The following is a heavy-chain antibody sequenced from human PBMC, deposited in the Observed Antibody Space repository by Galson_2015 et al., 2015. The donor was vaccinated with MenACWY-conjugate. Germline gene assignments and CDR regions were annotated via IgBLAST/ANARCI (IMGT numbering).Heavy chain of an antibody. CDR3: ARAKEQWLSKTFDL. CDR1: GFTFSNSW. CDR2: IKQDGSGK. Sequence: SLRLSCATSGFTFSNSWMGWVRQAPGKGLEWVANIKQDGSGKYYVDSVKGRFIISRDNAKNSLFLQMDSLRAEDTALYYCARAKEQWLSKTFDLWGQGTMVTFSS. V-gene: IGHV3-7*01. J-gene: IGHJ3*01. D-gene: IGHD6-19*01.